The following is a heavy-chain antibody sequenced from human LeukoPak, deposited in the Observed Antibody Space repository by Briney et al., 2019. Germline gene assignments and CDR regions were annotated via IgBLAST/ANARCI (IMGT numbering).Heavy chain of an antibody. D-gene: IGHD4/OR15-4a*01. Sequence: GGSLRLSCAASGFTFSSYAMNWVRQAPGKGLEWVALISYDGVNKYYADSVKGRFTISRDNSKNTLYLQMNSLRAEDTAVYYCARRAGAYSHPYDYWGQGTLVTVSS. J-gene: IGHJ4*02. CDR1: GFTFSSYA. CDR2: ISYDGVNK. V-gene: IGHV3-30*03. CDR3: ARRAGAYSHPYDY.